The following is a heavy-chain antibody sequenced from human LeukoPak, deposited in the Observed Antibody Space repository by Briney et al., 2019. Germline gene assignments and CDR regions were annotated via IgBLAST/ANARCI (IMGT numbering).Heavy chain of an antibody. CDR2: IDSSSSYI. J-gene: IGHJ4*02. D-gene: IGHD5-12*01. V-gene: IGHV3-21*01. CDR3: ARGAAYDWDY. CDR1: GFTFSAYT. Sequence: PGGSLRLSCAASGFTFSAYTMNWVRQAPGKGLEWVASIDSSSSYIYYADSLKGRFTISRDNAKNSLYLQINSLRAEDTAVYYCARGAAYDWDYWGQGTLVTVSS.